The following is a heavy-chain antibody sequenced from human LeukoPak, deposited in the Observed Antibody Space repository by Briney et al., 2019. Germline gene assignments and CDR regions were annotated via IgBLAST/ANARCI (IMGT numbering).Heavy chain of an antibody. J-gene: IGHJ3*02. CDR2: ISAYNGNT. CDR1: GYTFTSYG. V-gene: IGHV1-18*01. D-gene: IGHD3-22*01. CDR3: AREGYYDSSGYNDAFDI. Sequence: ASVKVSCKASGYTFTSYGISWVRQAPGQGLEWMGWISAYNGNTNCAQKLQGRVTMTTDTSTSTAYMELRSLRSDDTAVYYCAREGYYDSSGYNDAFDIWGQGTMVTVSS.